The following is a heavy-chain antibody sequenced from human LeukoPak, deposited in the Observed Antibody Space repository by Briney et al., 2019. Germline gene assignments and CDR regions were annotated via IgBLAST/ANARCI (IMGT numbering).Heavy chain of an antibody. CDR1: GYTFTGYY. V-gene: IGHV1-2*02. J-gene: IGHJ4*02. Sequence: ASVKVSCKASGYTFTGYYMQWVRQAPGQGLEWMGWINPNSGGTNYAQTLQGRVTMTRDTTISTAYMELSRLRSDDTAVYHCASAYYYDSSGYSIDYWGQGTLVTVSS. CDR3: ASAYYYDSSGYSIDY. D-gene: IGHD3-22*01. CDR2: INPNSGGT.